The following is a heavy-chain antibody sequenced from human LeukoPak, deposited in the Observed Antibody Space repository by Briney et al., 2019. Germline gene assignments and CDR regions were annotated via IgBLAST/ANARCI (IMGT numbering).Heavy chain of an antibody. V-gene: IGHV3-30*18. D-gene: IGHD1-26*01. CDR1: GFTFSSYG. Sequence: GRSLRLSCAASGFTFSSYGMHWVRQAPGKGLEWVAVISYDGSNKYYAGSVKGRFTISRDNSKNTLYLQMNSLRAEDTAVYYCAKDLARWELLVDYWGQGTLVTVSS. J-gene: IGHJ4*02. CDR2: ISYDGSNK. CDR3: AKDLARWELLVDY.